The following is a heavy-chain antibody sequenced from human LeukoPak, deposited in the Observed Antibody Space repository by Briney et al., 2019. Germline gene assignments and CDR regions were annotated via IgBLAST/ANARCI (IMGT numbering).Heavy chain of an antibody. Sequence: ASVKVSCKASGYTFTSYDISWVRQATGQGLEWMGWMNPNSGNAGYAQRFQGRVTMTRNNSISTAYMELTSLRPEDTAVCYCGRPLQRGSWTQRALDYWGQGTLVTVSS. CDR1: GYTFTSYD. D-gene: IGHD3-10*01. V-gene: IGHV1-8*01. CDR2: MNPNSGNA. J-gene: IGHJ4*02. CDR3: GRPLQRGSWTQRALDY.